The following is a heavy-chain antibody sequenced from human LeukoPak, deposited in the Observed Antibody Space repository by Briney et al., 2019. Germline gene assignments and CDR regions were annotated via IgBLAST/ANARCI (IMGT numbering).Heavy chain of an antibody. D-gene: IGHD5-18*01. Sequence: PSETLSLTCAVSGGSFSGYYWSWLRQPPGKGLEWIGEINHSGSTNYNPSPTSRVTISVDTSKNQFSFTLSPVTATDTAASYCSCRGAPRQLWLVVFDYWGQGTLVTVSS. CDR3: SCRGAPRQLWLVVFDY. V-gene: IGHV4-34*01. J-gene: IGHJ4*02. CDR2: INHSGST. CDR1: GGSFSGYY.